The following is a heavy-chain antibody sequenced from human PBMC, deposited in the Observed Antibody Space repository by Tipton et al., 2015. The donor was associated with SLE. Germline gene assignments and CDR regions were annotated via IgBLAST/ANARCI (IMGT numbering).Heavy chain of an antibody. CDR2: MYHTGDT. V-gene: IGHV4-59*01. Sequence: TLSLTCTVAGGSITNDYWIWIRQPPGKELEWIAYMYHTGDTNYSPSLRSRVSTSMDTSKNQFSLKVRSVTAADTAVYYCAKESRGYDFLDYWGQGTLVTVSS. CDR1: GGSITNDY. CDR3: AKESRGYDFLDY. J-gene: IGHJ4*02. D-gene: IGHD5-12*01.